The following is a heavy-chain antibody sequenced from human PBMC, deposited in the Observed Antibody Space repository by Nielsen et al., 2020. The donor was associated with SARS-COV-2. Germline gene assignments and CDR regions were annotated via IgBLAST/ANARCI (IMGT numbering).Heavy chain of an antibody. D-gene: IGHD4-17*01. CDR1: GGSLSRYS. CDR3: ARDYYGDYLDGFDF. J-gene: IGHJ3*01. V-gene: IGHV4-59*01. Sequence: SETLSLTCTVSGGSLSRYSWPWIRQSPGNGLEWIGYVHHTGDTNYSPSLRSRVTISLDASKNQFSLRLTSVTPADTAVYYCARDYYGDYLDGFDFWGHGTMVTVSS. CDR2: VHHTGDT.